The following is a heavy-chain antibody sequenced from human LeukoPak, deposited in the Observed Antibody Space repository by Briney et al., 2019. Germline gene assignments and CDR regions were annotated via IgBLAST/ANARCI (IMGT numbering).Heavy chain of an antibody. D-gene: IGHD3-10*01. CDR1: GGSFSGYY. J-gene: IGHJ5*02. V-gene: IGHV4-34*01. CDR2: INHSGST. Sequence: PSETLSLTCAVYGGSFSGYYWSWIRQPPGKGLEWIGEINHSGSTNYNPSLKSRATISVDTSKNQFSLKLSSVTAADTAVYYCARAPEGTMVRGVTNWFDPWGQGTLVTVSS. CDR3: ARAPEGTMVRGVTNWFDP.